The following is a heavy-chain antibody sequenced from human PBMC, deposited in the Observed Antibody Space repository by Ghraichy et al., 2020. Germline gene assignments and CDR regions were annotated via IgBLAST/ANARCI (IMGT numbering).Heavy chain of an antibody. J-gene: IGHJ6*02. CDR3: ARALPRYCSGGSCYPRYYYGMDV. CDR2: IIPIFGTA. Sequence: SVKVSCKASGGTFSSYAISWVRQAPGQGLEWMGGIIPIFGTANYAQKFQGRVTITADESTSTAYMELSSLRSEDTAVYYCARALPRYCSGGSCYPRYYYGMDVWGQGTTVTVSS. D-gene: IGHD2-15*01. CDR1: GGTFSSYA. V-gene: IGHV1-69*13.